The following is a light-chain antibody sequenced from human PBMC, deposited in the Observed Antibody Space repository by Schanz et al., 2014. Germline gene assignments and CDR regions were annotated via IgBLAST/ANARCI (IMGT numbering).Light chain of an antibody. V-gene: IGLV8-61*01. CDR3: VLYMGSGTLE. Sequence: QTVVTQEPSFSVSPGGTVTLTCGLNSGSVSTNYYPSWYQQTPGQAPRTLIYNTDTRSSGVPDRFSGSILGNKAALTITGAQADDESDYYCVLYMGSGTLEFGGGTKLTVL. CDR1: SGSVSTNYY. CDR2: NTD. J-gene: IGLJ3*02.